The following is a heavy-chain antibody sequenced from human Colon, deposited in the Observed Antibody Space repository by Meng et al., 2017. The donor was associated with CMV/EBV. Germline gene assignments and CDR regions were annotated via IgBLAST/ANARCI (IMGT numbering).Heavy chain of an antibody. J-gene: IGHJ4*02. CDR1: GGSITQNY. CDR3: ARAARDRIHYYGSGSYFAS. V-gene: IGHV4-59*01. CDR2: TYYSGST. D-gene: IGHD3-10*01. Sequence: SETLSLTCAVSGGSITQNYWSWIRQAPGKGLEWIGYTYYSGSTNYNPSLKSRVTISVDTSKNQFSLRLTSATAADTAVYYCARAARDRIHYYGSGSYFASWGQGTLVTVSS.